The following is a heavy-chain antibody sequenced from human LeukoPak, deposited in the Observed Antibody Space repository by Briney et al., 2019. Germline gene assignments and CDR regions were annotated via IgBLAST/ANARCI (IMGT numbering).Heavy chain of an antibody. CDR3: AKAQEPYDSSGYYYGY. D-gene: IGHD3-22*01. Sequence: GASVKVSCKASGGTFSSYAISWVRQAPGQGLEGMGGIIPIFGTANYAQKFQGRVTITADESTSTAYMELSSLRSEDTAVYYCAKAQEPYDSSGYYYGYWGQGTLVTVSS. CDR2: IIPIFGTA. J-gene: IGHJ4*02. CDR1: GGTFSSYA. V-gene: IGHV1-69*13.